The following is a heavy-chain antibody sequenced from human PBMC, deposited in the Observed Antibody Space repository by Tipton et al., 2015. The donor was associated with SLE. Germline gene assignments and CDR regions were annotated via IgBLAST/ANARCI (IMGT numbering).Heavy chain of an antibody. J-gene: IGHJ3*02. Sequence: TLSLTCTVSGGSTSSGSYYWSWIRQPAGKGLEWIGRAYTTGSPYYNPSLESRVAISMDTSKNQFSLKLTAVTAADTAVYYCARTLDALDIWGQGTMVTVSS. CDR2: AYTTGSP. CDR3: ARTLDALDI. CDR1: GGSTSSGSYY. V-gene: IGHV4-61*02.